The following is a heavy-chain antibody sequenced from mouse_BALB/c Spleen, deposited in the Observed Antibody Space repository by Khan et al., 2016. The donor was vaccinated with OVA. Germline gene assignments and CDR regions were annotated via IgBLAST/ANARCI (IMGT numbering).Heavy chain of an antibody. V-gene: IGHV1-87*01. D-gene: IGHD2-14*01. J-gene: IGHJ2*01. Sequence: VELVESGAELARPGASVKLSCKASGYTFTTYWMQWIKQRPGQGLEWIGTIYPGDGDTRYTQKFKGKATLTADKSSSTAYMQHNTLASEDSAVYYCASYRYDYFDYWGQGTTLTVSS. CDR3: ASYRYDYFDY. CDR1: GYTFTTYW. CDR2: IYPGDGDT.